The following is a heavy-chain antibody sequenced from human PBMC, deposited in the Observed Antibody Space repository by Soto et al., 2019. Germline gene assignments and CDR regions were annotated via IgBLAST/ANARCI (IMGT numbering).Heavy chain of an antibody. D-gene: IGHD4-17*01. CDR3: ARSEPLPRTDNSKYGDFVDY. J-gene: IGHJ4*02. V-gene: IGHV3-48*01. Sequence: GGSLRLSCAASGFTFSSYSMNWVRQAPGKGLEWVSYISSSSSTIYYADSVKGRFTISRDNAKNSLYLQMNSLRAEDTAVYYCARSEPLPRTDNSKYGDFVDYWGQGTLVTVSS. CDR2: ISSSSSTI. CDR1: GFTFSSYS.